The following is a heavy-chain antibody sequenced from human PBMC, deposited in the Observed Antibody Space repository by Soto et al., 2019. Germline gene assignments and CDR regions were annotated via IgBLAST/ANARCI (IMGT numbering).Heavy chain of an antibody. CDR3: ARDGDRGTARH. D-gene: IGHD1-1*01. Sequence: QVQVVQSGAEVKQPGSSVKVSCKVSGGTFSTYSISWVRQAPGQGLEWVGGIIPIFGAAKHAQKFQGRVTITADDSTSTVYMELSGLRSEDTAVYFCARDGDRGTARHWGEGTLVPASS. V-gene: IGHV1-69*01. CDR2: IIPIFGAA. CDR1: GGTFSTYS. J-gene: IGHJ4*02.